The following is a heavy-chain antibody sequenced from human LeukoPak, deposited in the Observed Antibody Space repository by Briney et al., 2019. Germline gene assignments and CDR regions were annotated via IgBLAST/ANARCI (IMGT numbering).Heavy chain of an antibody. Sequence: PGGSLRLSCAASGFTFSSYAMHWVRQAPGKGLEWVAVISYDGSNKYYADSVKGRFTISRDNSKNTLYLQMNSLRAEDTAVYYCARDLGRSSSHRVFDYWGRGTLVTVSS. CDR1: GFTFSSYA. CDR3: ARDLGRSSSHRVFDY. CDR2: ISYDGSNK. V-gene: IGHV3-30-3*01. J-gene: IGHJ4*02. D-gene: IGHD6-6*01.